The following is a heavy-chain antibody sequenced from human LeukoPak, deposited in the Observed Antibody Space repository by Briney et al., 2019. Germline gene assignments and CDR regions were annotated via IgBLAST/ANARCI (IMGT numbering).Heavy chain of an antibody. CDR1: GFTFSSYG. Sequence: GGSLRLSCAASGFTFSSYGMHWVRQAPGKGLEWVAFIRYDGSNKYYADSVKGRFTISRDNSKNTLYLQMNSLRAEDTAVYYCARVRGEWLPFDYWGQGTLVTVSS. V-gene: IGHV3-30*02. J-gene: IGHJ4*02. CDR2: IRYDGSNK. CDR3: ARVRGEWLPFDY. D-gene: IGHD3-3*01.